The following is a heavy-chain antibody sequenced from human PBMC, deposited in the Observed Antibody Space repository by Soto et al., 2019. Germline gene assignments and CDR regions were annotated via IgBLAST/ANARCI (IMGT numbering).Heavy chain of an antibody. D-gene: IGHD1-1*01. CDR3: KPGTTNGFAI. V-gene: IGHV3-74*01. CDR2: IKSDGSNT. CDR1: GFTFSSYA. J-gene: IGHJ3*02. Sequence: GGSLRLSCAASGFTFSSYAMHWVRQAPGKGLEWVSGIKSDGSNTNYADSVKGRFTISRDNAKNTLYLQMNSLRAEDTAVYYCKPGTTNGFAIWGQGTMVTVSS.